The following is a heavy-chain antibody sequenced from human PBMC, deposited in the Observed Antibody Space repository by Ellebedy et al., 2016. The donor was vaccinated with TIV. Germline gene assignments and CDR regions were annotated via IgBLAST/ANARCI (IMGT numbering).Heavy chain of an antibody. CDR1: GGSISRSTYY. J-gene: IGHJ4*02. CDR2: IYYRGST. Sequence: GSLRLSXSVSGGSISRSTYYWGWIRQPPGKGLEWIGSIYYRGSTYYNPSLKSRVTMSMDTYKNQFSLKLSSVAAAGTAVYYCTREGYSGYAAGIDYWGQGSLVTVSS. CDR3: TREGYSGYAAGIDY. V-gene: IGHV4-39*07. D-gene: IGHD5-12*01.